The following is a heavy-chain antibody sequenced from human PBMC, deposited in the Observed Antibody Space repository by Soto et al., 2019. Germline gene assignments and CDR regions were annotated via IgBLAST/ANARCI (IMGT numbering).Heavy chain of an antibody. CDR2: IYYSGST. Sequence: LEILSLTCTVSGGSISSSSCYWGWIRQPPGKGLEWIGSIYYSGSTYYNPSLKSRVTISVDTSKNQFSLKLSSVTAADTAVYYCARQSAVAGNWFDPWGQGTLVTVSS. D-gene: IGHD6-19*01. V-gene: IGHV4-39*01. CDR1: GGSISSSSCY. J-gene: IGHJ5*02. CDR3: ARQSAVAGNWFDP.